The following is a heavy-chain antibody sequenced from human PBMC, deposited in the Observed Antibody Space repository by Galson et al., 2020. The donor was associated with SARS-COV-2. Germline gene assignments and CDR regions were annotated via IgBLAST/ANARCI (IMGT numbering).Heavy chain of an antibody. V-gene: IGHV3-48*02. CDR3: ARDPTGTDFTGELQVETVGYFDY. CDR1: GFTFSRYR. D-gene: IGHD4-17*01. Sequence: GESLKISCAASGFTFSRYRMNWVRQAPGRGLEWISYISSSGYSIFYADSVQGRFTISRDNAESSLYLQMNSLRDEDTAIYYCARDPTGTDFTGELQVETVGYFDYWGQGALVTVSS. J-gene: IGHJ4*02. CDR2: ISSSGYSI.